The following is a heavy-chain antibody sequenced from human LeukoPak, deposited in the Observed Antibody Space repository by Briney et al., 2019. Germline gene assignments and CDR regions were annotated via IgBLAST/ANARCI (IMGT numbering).Heavy chain of an antibody. V-gene: IGHV3-33*01. CDR1: GLTFSSYG. CDR2: IWYDGSNK. Sequence: SGGSLRLSCAASGLTFSSYGMHWVRQAPGKGLEWVAVIWYDGSNKCYAASVKGRFTISRDNSKNTLYLQMNSLRAEDTAVYYCAGDYGEHYYGMDVWGQGTTVTVSS. D-gene: IGHD4-17*01. J-gene: IGHJ6*02. CDR3: AGDYGEHYYGMDV.